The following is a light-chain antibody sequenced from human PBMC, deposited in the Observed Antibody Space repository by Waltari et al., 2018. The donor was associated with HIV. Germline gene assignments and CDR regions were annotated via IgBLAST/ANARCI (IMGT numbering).Light chain of an antibody. CDR1: NGDIGGYDF. V-gene: IGLV2-14*03. J-gene: IGLJ3*02. CDR2: EVR. CDR3: SSYTNSRTLWV. Sequence: LTQPASVSGSPGQSITISCTGTNGDIGGYDFVSWYQQYPGKAPKFIIYEVRNRPSGVSHRFSGSKSGNTASLTISGLQAEDEATYYCSSYTNSRTLWVFGGRTRLTVL.